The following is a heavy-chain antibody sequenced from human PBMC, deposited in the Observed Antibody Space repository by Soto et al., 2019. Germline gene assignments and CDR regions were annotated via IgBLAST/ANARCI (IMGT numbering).Heavy chain of an antibody. Sequence: GGSLRLSCAASGFTFSSYAMHWVRQAPGKGLEYVSAISSNGGSTYYANSVKGRFTISRDNSKNTLYLQMGSLRAEDMAVYYCARGFALTGTYHYYYYMDVWGKGTTVTVSS. D-gene: IGHD1-20*01. CDR1: GFTFSSYA. CDR2: ISSNGGST. V-gene: IGHV3-64*01. CDR3: ARGFALTGTYHYYYYMDV. J-gene: IGHJ6*03.